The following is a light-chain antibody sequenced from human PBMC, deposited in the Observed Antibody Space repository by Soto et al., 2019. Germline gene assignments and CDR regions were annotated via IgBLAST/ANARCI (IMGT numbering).Light chain of an antibody. Sequence: AIKSVRSSYLAWYQHKXGQGRRLLIYRTSXRANGIPDRFSGGESETDFTLTISRLETDDSAVYYCQQYGSSPRTLGPGTKVAIK. CDR2: RTS. J-gene: IGKJ1*01. CDR1: KSVRSSY. CDR3: QQYGSSPRT. V-gene: IGKV3-20*01.